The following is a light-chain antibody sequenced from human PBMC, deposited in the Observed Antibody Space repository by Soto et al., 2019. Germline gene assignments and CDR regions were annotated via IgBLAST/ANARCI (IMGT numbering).Light chain of an antibody. J-gene: IGKJ1*01. CDR1: QSVSSN. V-gene: IGKV3-15*01. CDR3: QQYNDWPLT. CDR2: GAF. Sequence: EIVMTQSPATLSVSAGGRSTLSCRASQSVSSNLAWYQQKPGQAPSLLIYGAFPRATGIPARFSGTGSGTEFTLTISSLQSEDFALYYCQQYNDWPLTFGQGTKVDIK.